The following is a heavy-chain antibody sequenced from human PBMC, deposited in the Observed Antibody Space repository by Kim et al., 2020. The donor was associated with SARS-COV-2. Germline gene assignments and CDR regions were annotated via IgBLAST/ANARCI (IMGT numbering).Heavy chain of an antibody. V-gene: IGHV5-51*01. Sequence: GESLKISCKGSGYSFTSYWIGWVRQMPGKGLEWMGIIYPGDSDTRYSPSFQGQVTISADKSISTAYLQWSSLKASDTAMYYCAREQLGRMGYYYYGMDVWGQGTTVTVSS. D-gene: IGHD6-6*01. CDR2: IYPGDSDT. J-gene: IGHJ6*02. CDR3: AREQLGRMGYYYYGMDV. CDR1: GYSFTSYW.